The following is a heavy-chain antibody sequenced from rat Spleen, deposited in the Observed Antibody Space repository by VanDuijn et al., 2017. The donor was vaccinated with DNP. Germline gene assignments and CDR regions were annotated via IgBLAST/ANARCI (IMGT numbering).Heavy chain of an antibody. CDR2: ISASGSNT. D-gene: IGHD1-2*01. J-gene: IGHJ2*01. CDR3: ATHDYASWG. Sequence: EVQLVESGGGLVQPGRSPKLSCAASGFTFSDFGMAWVRQTPSKGLEWVATISASGSNTYYRDSVKGRFTISRDNAKSTLYLQMDSLRSEDTATYYCATHDYASWGWGQGVMVTVSS. CDR1: GFTFSDFG. V-gene: IGHV5S13*01.